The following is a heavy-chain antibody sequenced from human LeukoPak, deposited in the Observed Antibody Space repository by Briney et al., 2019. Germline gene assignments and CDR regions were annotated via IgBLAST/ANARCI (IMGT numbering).Heavy chain of an antibody. V-gene: IGHV3-48*01. Sequence: GGSLRLSCAVSGFSFSSYSMNWVCQAPGRGLEWISYISSGSRTIFYADSVKGRFTIFRDNAKNSLYLLMNSLRADDTAVYYCARESITGDRDFDYWGQGTLITVSS. CDR3: ARESITGDRDFDY. CDR2: ISSGSRTI. CDR1: GFSFSSYS. J-gene: IGHJ4*02. D-gene: IGHD7-27*01.